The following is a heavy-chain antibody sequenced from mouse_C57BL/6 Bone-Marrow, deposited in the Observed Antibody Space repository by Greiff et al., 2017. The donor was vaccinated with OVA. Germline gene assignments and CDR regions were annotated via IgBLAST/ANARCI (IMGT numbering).Heavy chain of an antibody. CDR1: GFTFSDFY. CDR3: ARDAPITTVRYFDV. V-gene: IGHV7-1*01. J-gene: IGHJ1*03. CDR2: SRNKANDYTT. Sequence: EVTVVESGGGLVQSGRSLRLSCATSGFTFSDFYMAWVRQAPGKGLEWIAASRNKANDYTTKYSASVKGRFFVSRDTSHRILYLQMNALRAEDTDIYYGARDAPITTVRYFDVWGTGTTVTVST. D-gene: IGHD1-1*01.